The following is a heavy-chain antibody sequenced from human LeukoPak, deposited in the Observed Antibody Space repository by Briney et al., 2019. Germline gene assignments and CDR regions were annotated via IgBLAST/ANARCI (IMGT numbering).Heavy chain of an antibody. D-gene: IGHD1-26*01. CDR1: GPTFYHYQ. V-gene: IGHV1-2*02. CDR3: ATIGVSGSYWDFAQ. CDR2: VSSSSGWR. J-gene: IGHJ4*02. Sequence: GAPVKVSCKAVGPTFYHYQVNSGRQAPGLGAQGLEWMAWVSSSSGWRRYSQRFQGRVGITSDATTSTVYIELTRVTSDSTGRYFCATIGVSGSYWDFAQWGQGDLGTVSS.